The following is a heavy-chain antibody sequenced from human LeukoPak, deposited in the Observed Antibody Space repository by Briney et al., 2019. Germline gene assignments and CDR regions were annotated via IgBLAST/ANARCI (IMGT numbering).Heavy chain of an antibody. D-gene: IGHD5-12*01. CDR3: VVRLLGSGYEFDY. CDR1: GGSFSSYA. J-gene: IGHJ4*02. CDR2: IIPIFSTA. V-gene: IGHV1-69*13. Sequence: GASVKVSCKASGGSFSSYAFSWVRHAPGQALEWMGGIIPIFSTANYAQKFQGRVTITADESTSTAYMELSSLRSEDTGVYYCVVRLLGSGYEFDYWGQGTMVTVSS.